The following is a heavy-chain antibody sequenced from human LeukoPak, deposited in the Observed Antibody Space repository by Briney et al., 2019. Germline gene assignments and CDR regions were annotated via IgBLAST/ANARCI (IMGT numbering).Heavy chain of an antibody. CDR1: GGSITSYS. CDR2: IMASGST. J-gene: IGHJ4*02. Sequence: SETLSLTCTVSGGSITSYSWSWIRQPAGKGLEWIGRIMASGSTNYNPSLKSRVTMSVDTSKNQFSLKLSSVTAADTAVYYCASRLYSSARNFDYWGQGTLVTVSS. D-gene: IGHD6-19*01. V-gene: IGHV4-4*07. CDR3: ASRLYSSARNFDY.